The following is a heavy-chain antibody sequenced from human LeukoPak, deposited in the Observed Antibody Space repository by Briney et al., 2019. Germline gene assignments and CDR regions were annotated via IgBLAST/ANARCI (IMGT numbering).Heavy chain of an antibody. V-gene: IGHV3-11*04. CDR1: GFTFSDYY. CDR2: ISSRGSTI. J-gene: IGHJ4*02. CDR3: ARVGPWIEARVYFDY. D-gene: IGHD6-6*01. Sequence: GGSLRLSCAASGFTFSDYYMSWIRQAPGKGLEWVSYISSRGSTIYYADSGKGRFTISRDNAKNSLSLQMSSLRAEETAVYYCARVGPWIEARVYFDYWGQGTLVTVSS.